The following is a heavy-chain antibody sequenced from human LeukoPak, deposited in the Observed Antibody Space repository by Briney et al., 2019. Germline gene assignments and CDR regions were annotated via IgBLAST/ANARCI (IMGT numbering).Heavy chain of an antibody. CDR3: ARHYDGSRYSYGHYYYYYYMDV. V-gene: IGHV5-51*01. CDR2: IYPGDSDT. Sequence: GESLKISCKGSGYSFTSYWIGWVRQMPGKGLEWMGIIYPGDSDTRYSPSFQGQVTISADKSISTAYLQWSSLKASDTAMYYCARHYDGSRYSYGHYYYYYYMDVWGKGTTVTVSS. J-gene: IGHJ6*03. CDR1: GYSFTSYW. D-gene: IGHD5-18*01.